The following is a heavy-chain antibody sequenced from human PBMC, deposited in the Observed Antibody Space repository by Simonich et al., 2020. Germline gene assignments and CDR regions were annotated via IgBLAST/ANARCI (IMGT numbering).Heavy chain of an antibody. V-gene: IGHV4-59*01. CDR3: ARGGLYFDY. D-gene: IGHD2-15*01. Sequence: QVQLQESGPGLVKPSETLSLTCTVSGGPISSYYWSWIRPPPGKGLEWIGYIYYSGSTNYNPSLKSRVTISVDTSKNQFSLKLSSVTAADTAVYYCARGGLYFDYWGQGTLVTVSS. J-gene: IGHJ4*02. CDR2: IYYSGST. CDR1: GGPISSYY.